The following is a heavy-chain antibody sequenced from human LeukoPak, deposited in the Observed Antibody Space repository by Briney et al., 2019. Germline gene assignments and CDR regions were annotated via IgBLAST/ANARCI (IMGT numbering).Heavy chain of an antibody. CDR3: ARVSFVYYYYYMDV. CDR1: GYTFTGYY. Sequence: ASVKVSCKASGYTFTGYYMHWVRQAPGQGLEWMGWINPNSGGTNYAQKFQGRVTMTRDTSISTAYMELSRLRSDDTAVYYCARVSFVYYYYYMDVWGKGTTVTVSS. CDR2: INPNSGGT. J-gene: IGHJ6*03. D-gene: IGHD2/OR15-2a*01. V-gene: IGHV1-2*02.